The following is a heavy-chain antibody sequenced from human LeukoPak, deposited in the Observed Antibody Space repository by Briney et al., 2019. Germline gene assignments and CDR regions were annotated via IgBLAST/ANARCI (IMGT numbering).Heavy chain of an antibody. J-gene: IGHJ4*02. Sequence: SETLSLTCTVSGGSISSYYWSWIRQPPGKGLEWIGYIYYSGSTNYNPSLKSRVTISVDTSKNQFSLKLSSVTAADTAVYYCARQRFLYYYGSGSPTAFDYWGQGTLVTVS. CDR1: GGSISSYY. CDR3: ARQRFLYYYGSGSPTAFDY. D-gene: IGHD3-10*01. CDR2: IYYSGST. V-gene: IGHV4-59*08.